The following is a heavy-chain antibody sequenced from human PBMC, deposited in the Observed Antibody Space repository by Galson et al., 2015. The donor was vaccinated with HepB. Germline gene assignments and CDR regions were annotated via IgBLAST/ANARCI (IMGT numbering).Heavy chain of an antibody. CDR2: LSGGDYT. D-gene: IGHD6-6*01. CDR3: ARGVTAYSSSCVHY. V-gene: IGHV3-23*01. J-gene: IGHJ4*02. CDR1: GFTLSSYA. Sequence: SLRLSCAASGFTLSSYAMSWVRQAQGKGLEWVSTLSGGDYTYYADSVKGRFTISRDNSKSTLYLQMNSLTAEDTAVYFCARGVTAYSSSCVHYWGQGTLVTVSS.